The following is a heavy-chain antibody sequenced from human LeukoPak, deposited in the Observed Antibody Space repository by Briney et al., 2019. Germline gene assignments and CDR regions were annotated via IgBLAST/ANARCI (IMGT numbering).Heavy chain of an antibody. CDR1: GGTFSSYA. CDR3: ARDPSSGYYYWSAFDI. J-gene: IGHJ3*02. V-gene: IGHV1-69*13. D-gene: IGHD3-22*01. Sequence: SVKVSCKASGGTFSSYAISWVRQAPGQGLEWMGGIIPIFGTANYAQKFQGRVTITADEPTSTAYMELSSLRSEDTAVYYCARDPSSGYYYWSAFDIWGQGTMVTVSS. CDR2: IIPIFGTA.